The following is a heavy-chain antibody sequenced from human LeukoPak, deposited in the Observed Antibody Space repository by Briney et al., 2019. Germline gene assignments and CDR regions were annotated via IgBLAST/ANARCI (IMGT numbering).Heavy chain of an antibody. CDR2: ISSSGSTI. CDR1: GFTFSDYY. V-gene: IGHV3-11*04. Sequence: GGSLRLSCAASGFTFSDYYMSWIRQAPGKGLEWVSYISSSGSTIYYADSVKGRLTISRDNAKNSLYLQMNSLRAEDTAVYYCARDYGVQQLGRDAFDIWGQGTMVTVSS. CDR3: ARDYGVQQLGRDAFDI. D-gene: IGHD6-6*01. J-gene: IGHJ3*02.